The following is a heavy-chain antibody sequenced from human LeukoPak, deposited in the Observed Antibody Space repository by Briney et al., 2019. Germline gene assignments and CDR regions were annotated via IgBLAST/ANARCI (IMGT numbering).Heavy chain of an antibody. CDR2: IIPIFGTP. CDR3: ARGGVTPEYYFDY. CDR1: GGTFSTYA. D-gene: IGHD4-23*01. V-gene: IGHV1-69*05. J-gene: IGHJ4*02. Sequence: ASVKVSCKASGGTFSTYAISWVRQAPGQGLEWMGGIIPIFGTPNYAQKFQGRVTMTRDTSTSTVYMELSSLRSEDTAAYYCARGGVTPEYYFDYSGQGTLVTVSS.